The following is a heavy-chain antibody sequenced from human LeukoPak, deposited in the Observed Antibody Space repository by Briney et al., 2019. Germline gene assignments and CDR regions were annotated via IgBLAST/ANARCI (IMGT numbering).Heavy chain of an antibody. CDR2: INHSGST. J-gene: IGHJ3*02. CDR3: VGSSWYTSSDI. D-gene: IGHD6-13*01. CDR1: GGSFSGYY. V-gene: IGHV4-34*01. Sequence: SETLSLTCAVYGGSFSGYYWSWIRQPPEKGLEWIGEINHSGSTNYNPSLKSRVTISVDTSKNQFSLKLSSVTAADTAVYYCVGSSWYTSSDIWGQGTMVTVSS.